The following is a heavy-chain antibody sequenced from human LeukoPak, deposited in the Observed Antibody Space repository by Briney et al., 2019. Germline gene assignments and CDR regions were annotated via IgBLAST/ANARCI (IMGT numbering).Heavy chain of an antibody. CDR1: GFTFSDYY. V-gene: IGHV3-11*04. J-gene: IGHJ4*02. CDR3: ARSKPRGATMVRGVIDY. D-gene: IGHD3-10*01. CDR2: ISSSGSTI. Sequence: PGGSMRLSCAASGFTFSDYYMSWIRQAPGKGLEWVSYISSSGSTIYYADSVKGRFTISRDNAKNSLYLQMNSLRAEDTAVYYCARSKPRGATMVRGVIDYWGQGTLVTVSS.